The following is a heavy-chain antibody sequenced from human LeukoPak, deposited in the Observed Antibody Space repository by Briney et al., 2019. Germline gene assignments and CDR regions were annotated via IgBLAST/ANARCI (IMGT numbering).Heavy chain of an antibody. CDR1: GGSITNYH. CDR2: IYNSGST. V-gene: IGHV4-59*01. D-gene: IGHD3-10*01. Sequence: SETLSLTCTVSGGSITNYHWTWIRQPPGKGLEYIGYIYNSGSTFYNPSLKSRVTISADTSKKQFSLKLSSVTAADTAVYYCARGAGGCGFDPWGLGTLVTVSS. CDR3: ARGAGGCGFDP. J-gene: IGHJ5*02.